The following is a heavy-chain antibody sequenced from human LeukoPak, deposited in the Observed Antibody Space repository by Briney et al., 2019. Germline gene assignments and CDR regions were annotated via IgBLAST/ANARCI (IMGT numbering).Heavy chain of an antibody. Sequence: PSQTLSLTCTVSGGSISSGSYYWSWIRQPAGKGLEWIGRIYTSGSTNYNPSLKSRVTISVDTSKNQFSLKLSSVTAADTAVYYCARGPGYSGYDWYFDYWGQGTLVTVSS. CDR1: GGSISSGSYY. D-gene: IGHD5-12*01. V-gene: IGHV4-61*02. CDR2: IYTSGST. J-gene: IGHJ4*02. CDR3: ARGPGYSGYDWYFDY.